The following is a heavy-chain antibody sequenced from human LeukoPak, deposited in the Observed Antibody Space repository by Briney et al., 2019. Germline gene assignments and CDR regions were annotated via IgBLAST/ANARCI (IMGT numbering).Heavy chain of an antibody. J-gene: IGHJ4*02. CDR1: GGSISTSSYY. CDR2: IYYSGST. D-gene: IGHD5-18*01. Sequence: SETLSLTCTVSGGSISTSSYYWGWIRQPPGKGLEGIGSIYYSGSTYYNPSLKSRVTISVDTSKNQFSLKLRSVTAADTAVYYCARGQYSSGPWGYWGQGTLVTVSP. V-gene: IGHV4-39*07. CDR3: ARGQYSSGPWGY.